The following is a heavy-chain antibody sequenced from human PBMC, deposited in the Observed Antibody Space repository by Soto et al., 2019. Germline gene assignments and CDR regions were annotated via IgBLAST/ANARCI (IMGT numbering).Heavy chain of an antibody. D-gene: IGHD6-13*01. Sequence: QVQLVQSGAEVKKPGSSVKVSCKASGGTFISYAISWVRQAPGQGLEWMGGVIPIFGTANYAQKFQGRVTITADESTSTAYMELSSLRSEDTAVYYCARDIRIAAAASGWFDPWGKGTLVTVSS. CDR2: VIPIFGTA. V-gene: IGHV1-69*12. CDR1: GGTFISYA. J-gene: IGHJ5*02. CDR3: ARDIRIAAAASGWFDP.